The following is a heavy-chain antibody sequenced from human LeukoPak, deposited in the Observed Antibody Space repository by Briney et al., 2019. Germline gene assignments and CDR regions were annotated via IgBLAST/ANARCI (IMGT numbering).Heavy chain of an antibody. CDR1: GFTFSSYA. D-gene: IGHD6-13*01. CDR2: ISGSGGST. V-gene: IGHV3-23*01. CDR3: ARRNIAAAALDY. Sequence: PGGSLRLSCAASGFTFSSYAMRWVRQAPGKGLEWVSAISGSGGSTYYADSVKGRFTISRDNSKNTLYLQMNSLRAEDTAAYYCARRNIAAAALDYWGQGTLVTVSS. J-gene: IGHJ4*02.